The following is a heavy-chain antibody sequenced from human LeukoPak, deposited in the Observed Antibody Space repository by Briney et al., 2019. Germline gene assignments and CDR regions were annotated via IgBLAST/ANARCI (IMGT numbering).Heavy chain of an antibody. V-gene: IGHV1-69*01. D-gene: IGHD3-3*01. CDR1: GGTFSSYA. CDR2: IIPIFGTA. Sequence: SVKVSCKASGGTFSSYAISWVRQAPGQGLEWMGGIIPIFGTANYAQKFQGRVTITADESTSTAYMELSSLRSEDTAVYYCARGEQFLEWLLGYWGQGTLVTVSS. CDR3: ARGEQFLEWLLGY. J-gene: IGHJ4*02.